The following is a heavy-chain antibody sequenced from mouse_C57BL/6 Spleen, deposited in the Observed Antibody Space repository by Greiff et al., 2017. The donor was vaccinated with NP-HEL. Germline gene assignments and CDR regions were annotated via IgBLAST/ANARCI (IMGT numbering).Heavy chain of an antibody. CDR1: GYSFTDYN. V-gene: IGHV1-39*01. J-gene: IGHJ4*01. D-gene: IGHD2-4*01. CDR3: ARGGIYYDYHYYAMDY. CDR2: INPNYGTT. Sequence: VQLQQSGPELVKPGASVKISCKASGYSFTDYNMNWVKQSTGKSLEWIGVINPNYGTTSYPQKFKGKATFTVDHSSSTAYMQLNSLTSEDSAVYYCARGGIYYDYHYYAMDYWGQGTSVTVSS.